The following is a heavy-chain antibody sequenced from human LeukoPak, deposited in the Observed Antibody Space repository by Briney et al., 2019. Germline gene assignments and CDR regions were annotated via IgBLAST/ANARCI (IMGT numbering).Heavy chain of an antibody. Sequence: AETLSLTCAASGCSISSYCWSWIRQPPGKGLEWVGYIYSSGSTNYNPSLKSRVTISVDTSKNQFSLKLSSVTAADTAVHYCARVGAGAGTLDAFDIWGQGTMVTVSS. CDR2: IYSSGST. CDR3: ARVGAGAGTLDAFDI. D-gene: IGHD6-13*01. V-gene: IGHV4-59*01. CDR1: GCSISSYC. J-gene: IGHJ3*02.